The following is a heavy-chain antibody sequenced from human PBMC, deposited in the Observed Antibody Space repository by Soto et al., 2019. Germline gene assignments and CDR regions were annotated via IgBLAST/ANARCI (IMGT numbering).Heavy chain of an antibody. J-gene: IGHJ4*02. CDR1: GYTFTSYA. CDR2: VNAGNGNT. CDR3: ARGPGGPDGPGDY. D-gene: IGHD2-15*01. V-gene: IGHV1-3*01. Sequence: QVQLVQSGAEVKKPGASVKVSCKASGYTFTSYAMHWVRQAPGQRLEWMGWVNAGNGNTKYSQKFQGRVTITRDTSASPAHLELSNLRSEDTAVYYCARGPGGPDGPGDYWGQGTLVTVSS.